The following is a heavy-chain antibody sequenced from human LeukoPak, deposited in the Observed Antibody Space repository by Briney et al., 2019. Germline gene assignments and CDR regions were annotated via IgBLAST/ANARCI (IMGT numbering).Heavy chain of an antibody. CDR3: AKDRSVVVPAAMSSSGGMDV. J-gene: IGHJ6*02. D-gene: IGHD2-2*01. CDR1: GFTFSSYA. Sequence: GGSLRLSCAASGFTFSSYAMSWVRQAPGKGLEWVSAISGSGGSTYYADPVKGRFTISRDNSKNTLYLQMNSLRAEDTAVYYCAKDRSVVVPAAMSSSGGMDVWGQGTTVTVSS. CDR2: ISGSGGST. V-gene: IGHV3-23*01.